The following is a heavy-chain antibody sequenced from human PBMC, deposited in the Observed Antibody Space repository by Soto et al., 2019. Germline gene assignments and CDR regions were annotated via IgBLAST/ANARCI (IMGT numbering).Heavy chain of an antibody. CDR2: IYYSGST. V-gene: IGHV4-39*01. Sequence: SETLSLTCTVSGGSISSSSYYWAWIRQPPGKGLEWIGSIYYSGSTYYNPSLKSRVTISVDTSKNQFSLKLSSVTAADTAVYYCASSTHYYDSSGPKKYNWFDPWGQGTLVTVSS. J-gene: IGHJ5*02. D-gene: IGHD3-22*01. CDR1: GGSISSSSYY. CDR3: ASSTHYYDSSGPKKYNWFDP.